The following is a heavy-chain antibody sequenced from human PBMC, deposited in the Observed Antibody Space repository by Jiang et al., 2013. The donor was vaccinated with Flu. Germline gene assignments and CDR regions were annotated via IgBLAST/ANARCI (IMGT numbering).Heavy chain of an antibody. CDR2: IQNSGST. J-gene: IGHJ6*04. CDR3: AKXRRDYHSSGYYHFYYGMDV. D-gene: IGHD3-22*01. V-gene: IGHV4-59*01. CDR1: GASTNTFY. Sequence: LLKPSETLSLTCTVSGASTNTFYWNWIRQSPGKGLEWIGYIQNSGSTNYNPSLKSRVTISVDTSKKEVSLRLSSVTAADTAVYYCAKXRRDYHSSGYYHFYYGMDVVGQRDHGHRLL.